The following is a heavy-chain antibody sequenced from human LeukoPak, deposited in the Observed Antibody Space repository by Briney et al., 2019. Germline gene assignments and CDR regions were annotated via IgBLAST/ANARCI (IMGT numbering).Heavy chain of an antibody. J-gene: IGHJ6*02. Sequence: SETLSLTCAVYGGSFSGYYWSWIRQPPGKGLEWIGEINHSGSTNYNPSLKSRVTISVDTSKNQFSLKLSSVTAADTAVYYCARGLFSKIHRTHYYYYGMDVWGQGTTVTVSS. V-gene: IGHV4-34*01. CDR3: ARGLFSKIHRTHYYYYGMDV. CDR1: GGSFSGYY. CDR2: INHSGST.